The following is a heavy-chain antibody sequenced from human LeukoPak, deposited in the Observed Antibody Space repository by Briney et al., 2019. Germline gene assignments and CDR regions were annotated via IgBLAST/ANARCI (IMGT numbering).Heavy chain of an antibody. Sequence: SETLSLTCAVYGGSFSGYYWSWLRQPPGKGLEWIGEINHSGSTNYNPSLKSRVTISVDTSKNQFSLKLSSVTAADTAVYYCATQRRGYSYGRFDYWGQGTLVTVSS. CDR1: GGSFSGYY. J-gene: IGHJ4*02. CDR2: INHSGST. D-gene: IGHD5-18*01. CDR3: ATQRRGYSYGRFDY. V-gene: IGHV4-34*01.